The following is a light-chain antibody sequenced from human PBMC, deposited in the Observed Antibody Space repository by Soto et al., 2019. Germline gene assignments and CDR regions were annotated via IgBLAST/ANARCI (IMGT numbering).Light chain of an antibody. Sequence: QPVLTQPASVSGSPGQSITISCTGTTSDIGSSNRVSWYQQYPGKAPTLMIKDVSNRPSGVSDRFSGSKSGNTASLTISGLQAEDEADYYCSSFTSSRTWVFGGGTKLTVL. J-gene: IGLJ3*02. V-gene: IGLV2-14*03. CDR2: DVS. CDR1: TSDIGSSNR. CDR3: SSFTSSRTWV.